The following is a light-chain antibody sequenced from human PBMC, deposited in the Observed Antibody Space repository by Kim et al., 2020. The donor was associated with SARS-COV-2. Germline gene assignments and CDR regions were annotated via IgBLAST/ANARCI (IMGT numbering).Light chain of an antibody. J-gene: IGLJ3*02. CDR2: KNN. CDR1: SSNIGSNY. V-gene: IGLV1-47*01. CDR3: AAWDDSLSGWV. Sequence: GQRVTISGSGSSSNIGSNYVYWHQQVPGTAPKLLIYKNNQRPSGVPDRFSGSKSGTSASLAISGLRSEDEADYYCAAWDDSLSGWVFGGGTQLTVL.